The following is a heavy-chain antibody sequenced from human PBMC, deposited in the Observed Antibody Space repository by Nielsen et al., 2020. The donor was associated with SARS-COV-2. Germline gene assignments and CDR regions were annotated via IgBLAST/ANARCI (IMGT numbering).Heavy chain of an antibody. J-gene: IGHJ6*02. V-gene: IGHV1-46*01. Sequence: ASVKVSCKVSGYTFTNYYMHWVRQAPGQGLEWMGIINTSDGSTTYAQKFQGRVTMTRDTSTRTVYMELRSLRSEDTAVYYCARDDTVTMYYYSYYGMDVWGQGTTVTVSS. CDR2: INTSDGST. CDR3: ARDDTVTMYYYSYYGMDV. CDR1: GYTFTNYY. D-gene: IGHD4-17*01.